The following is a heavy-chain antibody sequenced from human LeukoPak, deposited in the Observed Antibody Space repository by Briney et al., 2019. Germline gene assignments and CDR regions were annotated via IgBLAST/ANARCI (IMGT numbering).Heavy chain of an antibody. D-gene: IGHD3-16*02. CDR1: GYTFTDCY. J-gene: IGHJ4*02. Sequence: ASVKVSCKVSGYTFTDCYMHWVQQAPGKGLEWMGPVDPEDGETIYAEKFQGRVTITADTSTDTAYMELSSLRSEDTAVYYCATGVSGSYRYTIDYWGQGTLVTVSS. V-gene: IGHV1-69-2*01. CDR2: VDPEDGET. CDR3: ATGVSGSYRYTIDY.